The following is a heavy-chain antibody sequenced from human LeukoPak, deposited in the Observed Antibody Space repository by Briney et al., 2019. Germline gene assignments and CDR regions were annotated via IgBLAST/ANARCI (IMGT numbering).Heavy chain of an antibody. V-gene: IGHV3-23*01. Sequence: GGSLRLSCAASGFTFSIHGMNWVRQAPGRGLEWVSGIGASGSHTYFADSVKGRFSISRDNSKNTVYLQMNSLRAGDTAVYYCAKRTGRDTRDYWGQGTLVTVSS. D-gene: IGHD5-18*01. J-gene: IGHJ4*02. CDR1: GFTFSIHG. CDR2: IGASGSHT. CDR3: AKRTGRDTRDY.